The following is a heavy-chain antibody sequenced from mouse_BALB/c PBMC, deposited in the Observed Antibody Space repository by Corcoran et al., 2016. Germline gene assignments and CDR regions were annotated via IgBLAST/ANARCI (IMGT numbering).Heavy chain of an antibody. J-gene: IGHJ4*01. Sequence: VQLEESGGGVVQPGRSLGLSCTASGFSFSGYYMTWIRQAPGKGLEWVAMISNDGRNEYYADSVKGRFTISRDNSKKTLYLQINSLKTEDTAVYYCARADFGEWRWGQGTLVTVSS. CDR1: GFSFSGYY. CDR3: ARADFGEWR. V-gene: IGHV5-6-3*01. CDR2: ISNDGRNE. D-gene: IGHD1-3*01.